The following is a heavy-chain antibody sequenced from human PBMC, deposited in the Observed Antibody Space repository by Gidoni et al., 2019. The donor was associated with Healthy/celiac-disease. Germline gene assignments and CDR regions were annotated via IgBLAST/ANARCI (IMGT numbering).Heavy chain of an antibody. CDR2: IYHGGST. CDR3: ARGVGPFDD. Sequence: EVKLVESVGGLIQPVGYMRLSCEASGFTVSSNDMSWFRHAPGKGLECVSFIYHGGSTSHADSVKVRFTISIDNSKNTLYIQNNSLRAEDTAVYYCARGVGPFDDWGQGTLFTVSA. J-gene: IGHJ4*02. CDR1: GFTVSSND. V-gene: IGHV3-53*01.